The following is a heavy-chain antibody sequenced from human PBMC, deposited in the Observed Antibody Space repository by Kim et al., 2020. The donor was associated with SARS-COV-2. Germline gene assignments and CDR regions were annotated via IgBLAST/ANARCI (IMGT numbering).Heavy chain of an antibody. J-gene: IGHJ3*02. Sequence: GGSLRLSCTASGFTFGDYAMSWVRQAPGKGLEWVGFIRSKAYGGTTEYAASVKGRFTISRDDSKSIAYLQMNSLKTEDTAVYYCTRDHLSLYYYDSSGDFEAFDIWGQGTMVTVSS. CDR2: IRSKAYGGTT. CDR1: GFTFGDYA. V-gene: IGHV3-49*04. CDR3: TRDHLSLYYYDSSGDFEAFDI. D-gene: IGHD3-22*01.